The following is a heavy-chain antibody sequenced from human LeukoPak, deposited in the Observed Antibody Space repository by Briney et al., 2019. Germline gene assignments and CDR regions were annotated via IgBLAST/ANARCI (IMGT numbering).Heavy chain of an antibody. J-gene: IGHJ4*02. V-gene: IGHV3-15*01. Sequence: PGGSLRLSCAGSGFIFSTAWMSWVRQAPGKGLEWVGRIKSKTDGGTTDYAAPVKGRFTISRDDSKNTVYLQMNNLKNEDTGVYYCSTDNLDYDYVWGTYREVNYFDYWGQGTLVTVSS. CDR1: GFIFSTAW. D-gene: IGHD3-16*02. CDR3: STDNLDYDYVWGTYREVNYFDY. CDR2: IKSKTDGGTT.